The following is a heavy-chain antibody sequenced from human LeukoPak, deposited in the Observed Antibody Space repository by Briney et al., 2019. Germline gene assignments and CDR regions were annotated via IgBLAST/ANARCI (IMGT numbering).Heavy chain of an antibody. J-gene: IGHJ4*02. V-gene: IGHV3-9*01. D-gene: IGHD1-26*01. CDR2: ISWNSGSI. CDR1: GFTFDDYA. Sequence: GGSLRLSCAASGFTFDDYAMHWVRQAPGKGLEWVSGISWNSGSIGSADSVKGRFTISRDNAKNSLYLQMNSLRAEDTALYYCAKDIYSGTSGPVDYWGQGTLVTVSS. CDR3: AKDIYSGTSGPVDY.